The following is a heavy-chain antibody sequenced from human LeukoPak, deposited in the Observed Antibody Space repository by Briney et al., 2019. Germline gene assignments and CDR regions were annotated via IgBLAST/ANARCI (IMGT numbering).Heavy chain of an antibody. CDR3: ARDPGAFPYFFDC. J-gene: IGHJ4*02. Sequence: GGSLRLSGAASGFTFNNYALTWVRQTPGKGLECVSAISGDGVSPYADSVRGRFTISRDNSKNTLYLQMNSLRVEDTAVYFCARDPGAFPYFFDCWGQGTLVTVSS. V-gene: IGHV3-23*01. CDR2: ISGDGVSP. D-gene: IGHD4/OR15-4a*01. CDR1: GFTFNNYA.